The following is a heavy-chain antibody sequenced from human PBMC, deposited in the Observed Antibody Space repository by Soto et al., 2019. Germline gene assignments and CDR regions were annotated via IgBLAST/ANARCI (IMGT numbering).Heavy chain of an antibody. J-gene: IGHJ6*02. CDR2: INHSGST. Sequence: PSETLSLTCAVYGGSFSGYYWSWIRQPPGKGLEWIGEINHSGSTNYNPSLKSRVTISVDTSKNQFSLKLSSVTAADTAVYYCAGRGAYYDILTGPYYYYYGMDVWGQGTTVTVSS. CDR3: AGRGAYYDILTGPYYYYYGMDV. V-gene: IGHV4-34*01. CDR1: GGSFSGYY. D-gene: IGHD3-9*01.